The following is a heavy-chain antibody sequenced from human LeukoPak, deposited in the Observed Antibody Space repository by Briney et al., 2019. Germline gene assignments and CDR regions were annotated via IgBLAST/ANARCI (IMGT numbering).Heavy chain of an antibody. CDR1: GGSISSGGYY. CDR3: AREKGTTVTPPGFDY. CDR2: IYYSGST. V-gene: IGHV4-30-4*01. Sequence: KASETLSLTCTVSGGSISSGGYYCSWIRQPPGTGLEWIGYIYYSGSTYYNPSPKSRVTISVDTSKNQFSLKLSSVTAADTDVYYCAREKGTTVTPPGFDYWGQGTLVTVSS. D-gene: IGHD4-17*01. J-gene: IGHJ4*02.